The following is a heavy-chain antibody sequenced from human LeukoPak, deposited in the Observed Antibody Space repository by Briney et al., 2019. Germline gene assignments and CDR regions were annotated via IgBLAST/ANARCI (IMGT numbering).Heavy chain of an antibody. CDR2: IYTSGRT. D-gene: IGHD3-22*01. J-gene: IGHJ4*02. CDR3: ASLYYYHSSGYETDY. V-gene: IGHV4-61*02. Sequence: SQTLSLTCTVSGGSISSGSYYWSWIRQPAGKGLEWIGRIYTSGRTNYNPSLQSRVTISVYKAKYSFSLNVNSVTAADTAVYYCASLYYYHSSGYETDYWGQGTLVTVSS. CDR1: GGSISSGSYY.